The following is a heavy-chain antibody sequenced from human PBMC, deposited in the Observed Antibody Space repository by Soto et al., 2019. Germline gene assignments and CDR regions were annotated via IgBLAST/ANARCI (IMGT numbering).Heavy chain of an antibody. CDR2: ISYDGSNK. J-gene: IGHJ6*02. D-gene: IGHD2-2*01. CDR1: GFTFSSYG. Sequence: GGSLRLSCAVSGFTFSSYGMHWVRQAPGKGLEWVAVISYDGSNKYYADSVKGRFTISRDNSKNTLYLQMNSLRPEDTAVYYCAKDRGDIVVVPAARYYSYFGMDVWGQGTSVTVSS. CDR3: AKDRGDIVVVPAARYYSYFGMDV. V-gene: IGHV3-30*18.